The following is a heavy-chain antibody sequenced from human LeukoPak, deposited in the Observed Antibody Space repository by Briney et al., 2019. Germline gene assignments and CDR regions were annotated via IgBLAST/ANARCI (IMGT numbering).Heavy chain of an antibody. CDR2: IYYSGST. V-gene: IGHV4-39*01. Sequence: PSETLSLTCTVSGGSISSSSYYWGWIRQPPGKGLEWIGSIYYSGSTYYNPSLKSRVTISVDTSKNQFSLKLSSVTAADTAVYYCATIYGSSGYVRYFDYWGQGTLVTVSS. CDR3: ATIYGSSGYVRYFDY. J-gene: IGHJ4*02. CDR1: GGSISSSSYY. D-gene: IGHD3-22*01.